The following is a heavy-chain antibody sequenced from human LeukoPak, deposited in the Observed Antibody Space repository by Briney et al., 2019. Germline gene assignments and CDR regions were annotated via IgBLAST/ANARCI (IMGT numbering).Heavy chain of an antibody. CDR3: ARDPGFVDSSGYYVAFDI. D-gene: IGHD3-22*01. CDR1: GFTFSSYA. CDR2: ISSSSSYI. Sequence: GGSLRLSCAASGFTFSSYAMHWVRQAPGKGLEWVSSISSSSSYIYYADSVKGRFTISRDNAKNSLYLQMNSLRAEDTAVYYCARDPGFVDSSGYYVAFDIWGQGTMVTVSS. V-gene: IGHV3-21*01. J-gene: IGHJ3*02.